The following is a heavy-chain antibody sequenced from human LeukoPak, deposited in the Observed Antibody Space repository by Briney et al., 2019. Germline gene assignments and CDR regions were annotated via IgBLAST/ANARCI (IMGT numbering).Heavy chain of an antibody. D-gene: IGHD1-20*01. J-gene: IGHJ4*02. V-gene: IGHV4-39*01. CDR2: MYYSGST. Sequence: SETLSLTCTVSGGSISSSSYYWVWIRQPPGKGLEWIGSMYYSGSTYYNPSLKSRVTISVDTSKNQFSLKLSSVTAADTAVYYCARVLPITPYFDYWGQGTLVTVSS. CDR3: ARVLPITPYFDY. CDR1: GGSISSSSYY.